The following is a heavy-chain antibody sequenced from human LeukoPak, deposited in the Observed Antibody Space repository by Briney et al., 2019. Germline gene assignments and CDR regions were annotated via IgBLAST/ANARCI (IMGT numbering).Heavy chain of an antibody. CDR1: GGSFSGYY. Sequence: PSETLSLTCAVYGGSFSGYYWSWIRQPPGKGLEWIGEINHSGSTNYNPSLKSRVTISVDTSKNQFSLKLSSVTAADTAVYYCARVEHYYDSSGYPFDYWGQGTLVTVSS. J-gene: IGHJ4*02. CDR2: INHSGST. V-gene: IGHV4-34*01. D-gene: IGHD3-22*01. CDR3: ARVEHYYDSSGYPFDY.